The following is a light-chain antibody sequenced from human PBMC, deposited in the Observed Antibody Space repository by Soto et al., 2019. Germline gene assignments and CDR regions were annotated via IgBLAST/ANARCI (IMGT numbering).Light chain of an antibody. CDR3: QQSFGTPLT. CDR1: QNIKKY. CDR2: TAS. Sequence: DIQMTQSPSSLSASVGDRVTITCRASQNIKKYLNWYQQKPGKAPNLLIYTASSLQVGLPSRFGGSGSGTDFTLTISSLQPEDSATYYCQQSFGTPLTFGQGTKVDIK. J-gene: IGKJ3*01. V-gene: IGKV1-39*01.